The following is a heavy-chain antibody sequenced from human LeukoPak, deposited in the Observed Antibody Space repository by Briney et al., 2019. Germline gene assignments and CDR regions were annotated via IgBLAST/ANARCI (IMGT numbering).Heavy chain of an antibody. Sequence: SPSETLSLTCTVAGGSISSYYRSWIRQPAGKGLVWIGRIYTRGSPNYNPSLKSRVTMSVDTSKNHFSLKLSSVTAADTAVYYCARDERWFGELLVGWFDPWGQGTLVTVSS. V-gene: IGHV4-4*07. D-gene: IGHD3-10*01. J-gene: IGHJ5*02. CDR1: GGSISSYY. CDR3: ARDERWFGELLVGWFDP. CDR2: IYTRGSP.